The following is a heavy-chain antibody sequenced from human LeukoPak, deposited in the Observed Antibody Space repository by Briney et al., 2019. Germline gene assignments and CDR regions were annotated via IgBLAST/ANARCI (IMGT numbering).Heavy chain of an antibody. CDR2: IYSGGST. CDR1: GFTVSSNY. V-gene: IGHV3-66*01. J-gene: IGHJ4*02. Sequence: GGSLRLSCAASGFTVSSNYMSWVRQAPGKGLEWVSVIYSGGSTYYADSVKGRFTISRDNSKNTLYLQMNSLRAEDTAVYYCARWGMTASLTIDYWGQGTLVTVSS. CDR3: ARWGMTASLTIDY. D-gene: IGHD3-16*01.